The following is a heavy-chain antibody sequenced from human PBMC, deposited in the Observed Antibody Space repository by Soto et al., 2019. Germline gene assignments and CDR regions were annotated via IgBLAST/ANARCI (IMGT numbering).Heavy chain of an antibody. Sequence: GGSLRLCCAASGFTFSSFSMNWVRQAPGKGLEWVSSISSSSSYIYYADSVKGRFTISRDNAKSSLYLQMNSLRAEDTAVYYCERAIDKAMAGLGYWGQGTLVTVSS. CDR2: ISSSSSYI. J-gene: IGHJ4*02. D-gene: IGHD5-18*01. CDR3: ERAIDKAMAGLGY. V-gene: IGHV3-21*01. CDR1: GFTFSSFS.